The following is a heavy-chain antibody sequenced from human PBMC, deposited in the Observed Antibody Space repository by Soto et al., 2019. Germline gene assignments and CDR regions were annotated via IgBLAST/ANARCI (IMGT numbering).Heavy chain of an antibody. CDR2: ISAHNGNT. V-gene: IGHV1-18*01. CDR3: ARGRYGDY. CDR1: GYIFTTYG. Sequence: VXLXQSGAEVKKPGASVKVSCKGSGYIFTTYGITWVRQAPGQGLEWMGWISAHNGNTNYAQKLQGRVTVTRDTSTSTAYMELRNLRSDDTAGYYCARGRYGDYWGQGALVTVSS. D-gene: IGHD1-1*01. J-gene: IGHJ4*02.